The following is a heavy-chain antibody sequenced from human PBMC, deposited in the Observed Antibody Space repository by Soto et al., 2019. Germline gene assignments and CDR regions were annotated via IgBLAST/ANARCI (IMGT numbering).Heavy chain of an antibody. V-gene: IGHV4-34*01. CDR1: GGSFSGYY. J-gene: IGHJ5*02. D-gene: IGHD6-13*01. CDR2: INHSGST. CDR3: ARAGSSSWYSNWFDP. Sequence: PSETLSLTCAVYGGSFSGYYWSWIRQPPGKGLEWIGEINHSGSTNYNPSLKSRVTISVDTSKNQFSLNLSSVTAADTAVYYCARAGSSSWYSNWFDPWGQGTLVTVSS.